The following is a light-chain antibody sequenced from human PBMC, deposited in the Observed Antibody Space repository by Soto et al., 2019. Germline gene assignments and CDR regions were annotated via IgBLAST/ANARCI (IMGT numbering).Light chain of an antibody. CDR2: ATS. CDR1: QSVYRNY. J-gene: IGKJ1*01. CDR3: QQYGSSLWT. Sequence: ESVLTQSPGTLSLSPGERATLSCRASQSVYRNYLAWYQQKPGQAPRLLIHATSSRATDIPDRFSGSGSGTDFTLTISRLEPEDFAVYYCQQYGSSLWTFGQGTKVDIK. V-gene: IGKV3-20*01.